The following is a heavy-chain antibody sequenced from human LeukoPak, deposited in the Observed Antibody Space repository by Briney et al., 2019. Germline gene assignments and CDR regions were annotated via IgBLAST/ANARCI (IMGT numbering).Heavy chain of an antibody. CDR3: ARSGVYYGSGSYYLWFAR. CDR1: GGSISSGSYY. V-gene: IGHV4-61*02. Sequence: PSETLSLTCTLSGGSISSGSYYCSSVRQPAGKGLEWIGRIYTSGSTNYNPSRKSRFTISVDMSKIQASLKLSSVTAADTAVYYCARSGVYYGSGSYYLWFARWGQGTLVTASS. CDR2: IYTSGST. D-gene: IGHD3-10*01. J-gene: IGHJ5*02.